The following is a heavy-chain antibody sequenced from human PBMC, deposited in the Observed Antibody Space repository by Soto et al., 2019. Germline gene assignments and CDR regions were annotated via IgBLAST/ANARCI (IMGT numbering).Heavy chain of an antibody. Sequence: PGGSLRLSCAASGFTFSSYSMNWVRQAPGKGLEWVSSISSSSSYIYYADSVKGRFTISRDNAKNSLYLQMNSLRAEDTAVYYCAIPAAPTVPPDSWGQGTLVTV. CDR3: AIPAAPTVPPDS. CDR1: GFTFSSYS. J-gene: IGHJ4*02. V-gene: IGHV3-21*01. CDR2: ISSSSSYI. D-gene: IGHD4-17*01.